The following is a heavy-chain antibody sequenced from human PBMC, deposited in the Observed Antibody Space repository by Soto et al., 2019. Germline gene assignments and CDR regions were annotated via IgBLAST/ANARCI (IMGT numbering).Heavy chain of an antibody. J-gene: IGHJ5*02. CDR2: INPSGGST. V-gene: IGHV1-46*01. D-gene: IGHD3-9*01. Sequence: ASVKVSCKASGYTFTSYYMHWVRQAPGQGLAWMRIINPSGGSTSYAQKFQGRVTMTRDTSTSTVYMELSSLRSEDTAVYYCARDGPQNYDILTGYGIGWFDPWGQGTLVTVSS. CDR3: ARDGPQNYDILTGYGIGWFDP. CDR1: GYTFTSYY.